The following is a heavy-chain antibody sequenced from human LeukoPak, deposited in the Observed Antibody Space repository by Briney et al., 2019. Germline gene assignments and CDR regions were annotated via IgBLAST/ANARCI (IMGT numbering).Heavy chain of an antibody. V-gene: IGHV3-23*01. CDR1: GFTFSSYA. CDR3: ANSQDIVVVPDGY. D-gene: IGHD2-2*01. CDR2: ISGSGGST. J-gene: IGHJ4*02. Sequence: GSLRLSCAASGFTFSSYAMSWVRQAPGKGLEWVSAISGSGGSTYYAASVKGRFTISRDNSKNTLYLQMNSLRAEDTAVYYCANSQDIVVVPDGYWGQGTLVTVSS.